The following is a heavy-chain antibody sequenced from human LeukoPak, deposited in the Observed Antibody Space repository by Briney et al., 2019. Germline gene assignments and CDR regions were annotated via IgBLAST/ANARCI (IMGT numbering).Heavy chain of an antibody. CDR3: ASTYCSGGSCYSGHDY. J-gene: IGHJ4*02. CDR2: INHSGST. D-gene: IGHD2-15*01. Sequence: SETLSPTCAVSGGSFSGYYWSCIRQPPGKGLEWIGEINHSGSTNYNPSLNSQVTILVDASKNQFSLELSSVTAADTAVYYCASTYCSGGSCYSGHDYWGQGTLVTVSS. CDR1: GGSFSGYY. V-gene: IGHV4-34*01.